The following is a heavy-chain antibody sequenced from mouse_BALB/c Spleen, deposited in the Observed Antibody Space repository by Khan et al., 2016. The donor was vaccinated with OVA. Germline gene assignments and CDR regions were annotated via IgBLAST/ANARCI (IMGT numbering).Heavy chain of an antibody. CDR1: GYTFTSYV. D-gene: IGHD2-14*01. J-gene: IGHJ2*01. CDR3: ARNYRYDVYFDY. CDR2: INPCNDVT. V-gene: IGHV1S136*01. Sequence: VQLQQSGPELVKPGASVKMSCKASGYTFTSYVMHWVKQMPGQGLEWIGYINPCNDVTKYNEKFKGKATLTSDKSSSTAYMELSSLTSEDSAVYSCARNYRYDVYFDYWGQGTTLTVSS.